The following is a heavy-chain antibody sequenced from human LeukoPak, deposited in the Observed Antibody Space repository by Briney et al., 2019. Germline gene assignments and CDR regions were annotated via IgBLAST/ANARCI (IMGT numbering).Heavy chain of an antibody. J-gene: IGHJ1*01. D-gene: IGHD2-15*01. CDR2: INHSGST. V-gene: IGHV4-34*01. Sequence: SETLSLTCAVYGGSFSGYYWSWIRQPPGKGLEWIGEINHSGSTNYNPSLKSRVTISVDTSKNQFSLKLSSVTAAGTAVYYCARRLIGYCSGGSCYSGYFQHWGQGTLVTVSS. CDR1: GGSFSGYY. CDR3: ARRLIGYCSGGSCYSGYFQH.